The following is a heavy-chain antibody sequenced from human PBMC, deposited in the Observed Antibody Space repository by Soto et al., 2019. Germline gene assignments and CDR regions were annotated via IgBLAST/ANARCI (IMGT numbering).Heavy chain of an antibody. V-gene: IGHV3-48*01. Sequence: PGGSLRLSCAASGFTFSSYSMNWVRQAPGKGLEWVSYISSSSTIYYADSVKGRFTISRDNAKNSLYLQMNSLRAEDTDVYYCARVGSSGWIYYFDIWGPGTMVTVSS. D-gene: IGHD6-19*01. CDR1: GFTFSSYS. CDR3: ARVGSSGWIYYFDI. CDR2: ISSSSTI. J-gene: IGHJ3*02.